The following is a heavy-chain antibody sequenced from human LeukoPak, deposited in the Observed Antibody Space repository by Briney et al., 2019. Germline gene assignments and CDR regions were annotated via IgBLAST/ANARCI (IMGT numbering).Heavy chain of an antibody. D-gene: IGHD3-10*01. Sequence: PGGSLRLSCVASGFTFNKYGVHWVRQAPGKGLEWVAVIWYDGSYEYYADSVKGRLAISRDNDKNTVNLQMNSLRVEDTAVYYCARDGSGLAVRGWFDFWGRGTLVTVSS. V-gene: IGHV3-33*01. CDR3: ARDGSGLAVRGWFDF. CDR1: GFTFNKYG. J-gene: IGHJ5*01. CDR2: IWYDGSYE.